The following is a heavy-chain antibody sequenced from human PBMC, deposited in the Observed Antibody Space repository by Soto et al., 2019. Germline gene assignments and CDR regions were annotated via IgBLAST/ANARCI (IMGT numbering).Heavy chain of an antibody. CDR1: GFTFTTYY. V-gene: IGHV3-7*03. CDR2: INPDGREE. Sequence: EVHLVESGGGLVQPGGSLRLSCGGSGFTFTTYYMSWVRQAPGKGLEWVATINPDGREEYYVDSVKGRFTISRDNAKNSLYLQMNSLRAEDRALYYCAREGGAWYLDKWGQGNLVTVSS. D-gene: IGHD6-19*01. J-gene: IGHJ4*02. CDR3: AREGGAWYLDK.